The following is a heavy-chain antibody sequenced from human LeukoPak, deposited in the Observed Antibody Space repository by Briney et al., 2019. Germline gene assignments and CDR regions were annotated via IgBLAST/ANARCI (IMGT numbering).Heavy chain of an antibody. CDR3: ASIGRYFDWSTPD. D-gene: IGHD3-9*01. CDR1: GYSISSGYY. Sequence: PSETLSLTCTVSGYSISSGYYWGWIRQPPGKGLEWIGSIYHSGSTYYNPSLKSRVTISVDTSKNQFSLKLSSVTAADTAVYYCASIGRYFDWSTPDWGQGTLVTVSS. J-gene: IGHJ4*02. V-gene: IGHV4-38-2*02. CDR2: IYHSGST.